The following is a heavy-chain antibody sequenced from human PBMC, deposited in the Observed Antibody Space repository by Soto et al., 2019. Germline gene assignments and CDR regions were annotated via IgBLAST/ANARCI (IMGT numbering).Heavy chain of an antibody. CDR3: ARVRGSADGTEGYGMDV. V-gene: IGHV1-18*04. Sequence: ASVKVSCTASGYTFTSYGISWVRHAPGQGLEWMGWISAYNGNTNYAQKLQGRVTMTTDTSTSTAYMELRSLRSDETAVYYCARVRGSADGTEGYGMDVWGQGTTVTVSS. CDR2: ISAYNGNT. D-gene: IGHD6-13*01. J-gene: IGHJ6*02. CDR1: GYTFTSYG.